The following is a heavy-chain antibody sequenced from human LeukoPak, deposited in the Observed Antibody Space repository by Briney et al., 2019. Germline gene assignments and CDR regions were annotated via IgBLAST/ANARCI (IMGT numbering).Heavy chain of an antibody. D-gene: IGHD3-9*01. CDR2: IYCSGST. CDR1: GGSISSSSYY. CDR3: AIPRYFDWLSFDY. V-gene: IGHV4-39*01. J-gene: IGHJ4*02. Sequence: SETLSLTCTVSGGSISSSSYYWGWIRQPPGKGLEWIGSIYCSGSTYYNPSLKSRVTISVDTSKNQFSLKLSSVTAADTAVYYCAIPRYFDWLSFDYWGQGTLVTVSS.